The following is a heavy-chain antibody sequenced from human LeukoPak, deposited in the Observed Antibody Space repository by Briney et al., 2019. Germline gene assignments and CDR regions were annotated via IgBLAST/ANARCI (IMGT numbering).Heavy chain of an antibody. CDR1: TDSFNDYY. V-gene: IGHV4-59*01. CDR3: ARDGGLQSHFDY. Sequence: SETLSLRCSVFTDSFNDYYWNWVRQPPGKGLEWIGDIYYNGNSNYNPSLKSRVTISVDTSKNELSLKLTSVTAADTAIYFCARDGGLQSHFDYWGQGTLVTVSS. D-gene: IGHD5-24*01. J-gene: IGHJ4*02. CDR2: IYYNGNS.